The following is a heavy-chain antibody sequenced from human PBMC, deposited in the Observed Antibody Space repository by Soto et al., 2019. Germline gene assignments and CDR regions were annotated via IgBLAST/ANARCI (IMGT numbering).Heavy chain of an antibody. D-gene: IGHD1-26*01. CDR2: ISYDGSNK. J-gene: IGHJ4*02. CDR3: AKVGWSSGSYGPDY. CDR1: GFTFSSYG. Sequence: QVPLVESGGGVVQPGRSLRLSCAASGFTFSSYGMHWVRQAPGKGLEWVAVISYDGSNKYYADSVKGRFTISRDNSKNTLYLQMNSLRAEDTAVYYCAKVGWSSGSYGPDYWGQGTLVTVSS. V-gene: IGHV3-30*18.